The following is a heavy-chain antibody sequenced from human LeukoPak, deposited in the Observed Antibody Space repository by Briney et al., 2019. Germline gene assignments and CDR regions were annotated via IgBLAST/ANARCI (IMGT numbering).Heavy chain of an antibody. J-gene: IGHJ4*02. V-gene: IGHV3-7*01. D-gene: IGHD3-3*01. CDR2: IKQDGSEK. CDR3: ARVLGFLEWLFSYYFDY. CDR1: GFTFSSYW. Sequence: GGSLRLSCAASGFTFSSYWMSWVRQAPGKGLEWVANIKQDGSEKYYVDSVKGRFTISRDNAKNSLYLQMNSLRAEDTAVYYCARVLGFLEWLFSYYFDYWGQGTLVTVSS.